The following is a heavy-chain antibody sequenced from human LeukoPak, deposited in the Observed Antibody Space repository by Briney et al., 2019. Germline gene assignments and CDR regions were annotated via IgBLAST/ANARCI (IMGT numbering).Heavy chain of an antibody. CDR3: ARTTVTTYDAFDI. V-gene: IGHV4-38-2*02. Sequence: SETLSLTCTVSGYSISSGYYWGWIRQPPGKGLEWIGSIYYSGTTYYNPSLKSRVTIAVDTSKNQFSLKLSSVTAADTAVYYCARTTVTTYDAFDIWGQGTMVTVSS. D-gene: IGHD4-17*01. J-gene: IGHJ3*02. CDR1: GYSISSGYY. CDR2: IYYSGTT.